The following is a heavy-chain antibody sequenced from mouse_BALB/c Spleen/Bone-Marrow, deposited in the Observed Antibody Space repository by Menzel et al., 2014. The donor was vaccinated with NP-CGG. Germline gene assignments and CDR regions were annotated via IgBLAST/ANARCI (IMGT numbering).Heavy chain of an antibody. Sequence: VKLVESGPGLVAPSQSLSITCTASGFSLTSYGVHWVRQPPGKGLEWLGVIWAGGSTNYNSALMSRLSISKDNSKSQVYLKMNSLQTDDTAMYYCARDRGDYVFAYWGQGTLVTVSA. CDR1: GFSLTSYG. CDR3: ARDRGDYVFAY. V-gene: IGHV2-9*02. J-gene: IGHJ3*01. D-gene: IGHD2-4*01. CDR2: IWAGGST.